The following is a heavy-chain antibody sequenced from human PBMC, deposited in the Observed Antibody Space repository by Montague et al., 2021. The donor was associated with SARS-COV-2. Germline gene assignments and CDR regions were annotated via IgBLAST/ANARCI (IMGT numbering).Heavy chain of an antibody. CDR2: IYYSGST. V-gene: IGHV4-39*01. D-gene: IGHD3-22*01. Sequence: SETLSLTCTVSGGSISSSGYYWGWIRQPPAKGLEWIGSIYYSGSTYYNPSLKSRVTISVDTSKNQFSLKLSSVTAADTAVYYCARFPTSYYYDSKAAPATPDAFDIWGQGTMVTVSS. J-gene: IGHJ3*02. CDR3: ARFPTSYYYDSKAAPATPDAFDI. CDR1: GGSISSSGYY.